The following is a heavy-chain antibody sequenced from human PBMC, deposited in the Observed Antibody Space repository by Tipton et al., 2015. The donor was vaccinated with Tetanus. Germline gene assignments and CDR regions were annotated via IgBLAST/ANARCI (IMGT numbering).Heavy chain of an antibody. CDR2: INRNGGGK. CDR3: ARDRGEDWTNFYYMDV. V-gene: IGHV3-7*01. Sequence: LSLTCAASGFIFSGYWMSWVRQAPGKGLEWVANINRNGGGKYYVDSVKGRFTISRDEAKKSVYLEMSSLTVGDTAVYYCARDRGEDWTNFYYMDVWGKGATVTVSS. CDR1: GFIFSGYW. J-gene: IGHJ6*03. D-gene: IGHD3/OR15-3a*01.